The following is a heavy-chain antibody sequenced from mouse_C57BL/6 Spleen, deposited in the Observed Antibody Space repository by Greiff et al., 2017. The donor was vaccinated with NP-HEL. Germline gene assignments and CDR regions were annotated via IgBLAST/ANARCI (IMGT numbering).Heavy chain of an antibody. CDR1: GYTFTDYA. D-gene: IGHD1-1*01. V-gene: IGHV1-67*01. CDR3: AREGYYGSSHAMDY. CDR2: ISTYYGDA. J-gene: IGHJ4*01. Sequence: QVQLKESGPELVRPGVSVKISCKGSGYTFTDYAMHWVKQSHAKSLEWIGVISTYYGDASYNQKFKDKATMTVDKSSSTAYMELAGLTSEESAVYYCAREGYYGSSHAMDYWGQGTSVTVSS.